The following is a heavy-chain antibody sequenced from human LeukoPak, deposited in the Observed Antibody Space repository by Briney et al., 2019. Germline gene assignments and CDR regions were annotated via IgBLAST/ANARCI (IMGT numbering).Heavy chain of an antibody. J-gene: IGHJ4*02. Sequence: GGSLRLSCAASGFTFSSYEMNWVRQAPGKGLEWVSYISSSGSTIYYADSVKGRFTISRDNAKNSLYLQMNSLRAEDTAVYYCATDERHYDSSGYYSKLFDYWGQGTLVTVSS. CDR1: GFTFSSYE. CDR2: ISSSGSTI. V-gene: IGHV3-48*03. CDR3: ATDERHYDSSGYYSKLFDY. D-gene: IGHD3-22*01.